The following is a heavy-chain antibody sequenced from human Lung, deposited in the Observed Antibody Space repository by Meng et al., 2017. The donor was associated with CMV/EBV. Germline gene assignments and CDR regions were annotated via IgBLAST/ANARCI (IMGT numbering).Heavy chain of an antibody. CDR1: GFTFSSYW. D-gene: IGHD2-21*02. CDR2: ISSDGSST. J-gene: IGHJ4*02. Sequence: ETLSLTXAASGFTFSSYWMHWVRQAPGKGLVWVSRISSDGSSTIYADSVKGRFTISRDNAKNTLYLQMNSLRGEDTAVYYCARHRADYYFDYWGQGTLVTVSS. V-gene: IGHV3-74*01. CDR3: ARHRADYYFDY.